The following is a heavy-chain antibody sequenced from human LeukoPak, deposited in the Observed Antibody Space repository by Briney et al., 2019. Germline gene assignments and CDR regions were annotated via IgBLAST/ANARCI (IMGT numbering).Heavy chain of an antibody. CDR1: GFTFSDYA. Sequence: AGRSLRLSCAASGFTFSDYAMHWVRQAPCKGLEWVAVISYDGNYKYSADSMKGRFTVSRDNSKNMLYLQMNSLRPEDTAVYYCARDPLTDCSGGSCYSEGFDPWGQGTLVTVSS. CDR2: ISYDGNYK. CDR3: ARDPLTDCSGGSCYSEGFDP. V-gene: IGHV3-30-3*01. J-gene: IGHJ5*02. D-gene: IGHD2-15*01.